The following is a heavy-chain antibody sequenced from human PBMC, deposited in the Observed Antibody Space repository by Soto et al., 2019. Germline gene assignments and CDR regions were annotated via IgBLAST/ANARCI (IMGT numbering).Heavy chain of an antibody. CDR2: ISYDGSNK. V-gene: IGHV3-30*18. Sequence: GCLLLACAASGFTFSSYGMHWVRQAPGKGLEWVAVISYDGSNKYYADSVKGRFTISRDNSKNTLYLQMNSLRAEDTAVYYCEKKGGIAAPKNWFDPWGQGTLVTVSS. CDR3: EKKGGIAAPKNWFDP. J-gene: IGHJ5*02. CDR1: GFTFSSYG. D-gene: IGHD6-13*01.